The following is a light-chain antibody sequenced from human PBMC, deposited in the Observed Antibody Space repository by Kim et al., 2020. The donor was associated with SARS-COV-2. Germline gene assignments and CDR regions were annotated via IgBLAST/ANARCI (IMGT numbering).Light chain of an antibody. V-gene: IGKV1-8*01. CDR2: AAT. Sequence: AIRMTQSPSSLSASTGDRVTVTCRTSQDIVSYLAWYQQKPGKAPKLLIYAATILQSGVPSRFSGSGSGTNFNLTINCLQSEDFATYFCQHYCTYPYAFGQGTKLEI. J-gene: IGKJ2*01. CDR1: QDIVSY. CDR3: QHYCTYPYA.